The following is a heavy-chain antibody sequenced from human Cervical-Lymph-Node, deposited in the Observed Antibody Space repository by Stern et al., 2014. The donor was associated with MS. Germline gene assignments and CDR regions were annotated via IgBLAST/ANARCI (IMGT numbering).Heavy chain of an antibody. CDR1: GYRFTRYA. J-gene: IGHJ3*02. Sequence: VQLVESGSELKKPGASVKVSCKAPGYRFTRYAINWVRQAPGQGLEWMGWINTNTGYPTYAQGFRGRFVFSLDTSVSTAFLQITSLEVEDTAVYYCARLVGNSFDIWGQGTMVTVSS. D-gene: IGHD2-2*01. CDR3: ARLVGNSFDI. CDR2: INTNTGYP. V-gene: IGHV7-4-1*02.